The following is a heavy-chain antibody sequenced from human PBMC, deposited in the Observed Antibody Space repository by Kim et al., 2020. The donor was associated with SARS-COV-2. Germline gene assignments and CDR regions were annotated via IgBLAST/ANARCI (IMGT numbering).Heavy chain of an antibody. V-gene: IGHV3-49*03. CDR3: TSHTSTTGPDY. D-gene: IGHD1-1*01. J-gene: IGHJ4*02. CDR1: GFTFGDYA. Sequence: GGSLRLSCTASGFTFGDYAMSWFRQAPGKGLEWVGFIRSKGYGGKTEYAVSVKGRFTISRDDYKSIAYLQMNSLKTEDRAVYYCTSHTSTTGPDYWGQGTLVTVSS. CDR2: IRSKGYGGKT.